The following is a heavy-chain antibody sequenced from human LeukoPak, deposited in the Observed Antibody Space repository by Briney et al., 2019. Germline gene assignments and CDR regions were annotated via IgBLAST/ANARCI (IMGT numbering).Heavy chain of an antibody. J-gene: IGHJ4*02. CDR1: GYSISRGYY. CDR2: IYHIGST. CDR3: ARAGWIITSGIDY. Sequence: PSETLSLTCGVSGYSISRGYYWAWIRQPPGKGLEWIGTIYHIGSTYYNPSLESRVTISVDTSKNEFSLNLNSVTAADTAVYYCARAGWIITSGIDYWGQGALVTVSP. D-gene: IGHD3-10*01. V-gene: IGHV4-38-2*01.